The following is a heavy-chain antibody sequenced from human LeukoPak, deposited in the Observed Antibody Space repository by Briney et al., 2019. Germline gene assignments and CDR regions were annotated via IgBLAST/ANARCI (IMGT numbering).Heavy chain of an antibody. D-gene: IGHD3-9*01. CDR3: ARRYFGYWFDP. V-gene: IGHV3-9*01. J-gene: IGHJ5*02. CDR1: GFTFADYA. CDR2: ISWNSGGI. Sequence: GGSLRLSCAASGFTFADYAIHWVRQAPGKGLEWVSGISWNSGGIGYADSVKGRFTISRDNSKNTLYLQMNSLRAEDTAVYYCARRYFGYWFDPWGQGTLVTVSS.